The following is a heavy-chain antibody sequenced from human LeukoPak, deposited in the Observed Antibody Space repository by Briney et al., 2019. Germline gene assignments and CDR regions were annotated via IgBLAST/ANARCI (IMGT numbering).Heavy chain of an antibody. V-gene: IGHV4-34*01. J-gene: IGHJ6*02. D-gene: IGHD2-2*01. Sequence: SETLSLTCAVYGGSFSGYYWSWIRQPPGKGLEWIGEINHSGSTNYNPSLKSRVTISVDTSKNQFSLKLSSVTAADTAVYYCARVGVVPAAMRGYYYGMDVWGQGTTVTVSS. CDR2: INHSGST. CDR1: GGSFSGYY. CDR3: ARVGVVPAAMRGYYYGMDV.